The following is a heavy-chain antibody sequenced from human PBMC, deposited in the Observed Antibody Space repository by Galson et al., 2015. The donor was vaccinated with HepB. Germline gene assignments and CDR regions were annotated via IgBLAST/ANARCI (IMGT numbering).Heavy chain of an antibody. CDR1: GGTFSSYA. CDR3: GSAKQQRTHLDY. V-gene: IGHV1-69*13. D-gene: IGHD6-13*01. CDR2: IIPIFGTA. J-gene: IGHJ4*02. Sequence: QSGAEVTKPGTSVKVSCKASGGTFSSYAISWVRQAPGQGLEWMGGIIPIFGTANYAQKFQGRVTITADESTSTAYMELSSLRSEDTAVYYCGSAKQQRTHLDYWGQGTLVTVSS.